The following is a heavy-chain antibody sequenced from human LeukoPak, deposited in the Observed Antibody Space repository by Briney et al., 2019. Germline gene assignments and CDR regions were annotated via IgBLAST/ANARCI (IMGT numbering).Heavy chain of an antibody. J-gene: IGHJ5*02. D-gene: IGHD7-27*01. V-gene: IGHV4-59*02. CDR2: IHHSGNS. Sequence: SETLSLTCTVSGASVTDYYWSWIRQSPGKGLGWISYIHHSGNSAYNPSLRSRVTTSLDTSKNQFSLNLISVTAADTAVYYCTRGHWGLQSWSQGTLVTVSS. CDR3: TRGHWGLQS. CDR1: GASVTDYY.